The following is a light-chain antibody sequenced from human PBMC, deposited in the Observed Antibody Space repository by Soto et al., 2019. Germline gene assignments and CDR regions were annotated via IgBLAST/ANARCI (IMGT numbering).Light chain of an antibody. CDR3: QQHNSNSLLT. Sequence: DTQRPPSPSTMSSAVVEIFPINLLSSQSITRWLAWYQKKPGKAPKLLIYKASSLENGVPSRFSGSGSGTEFTLTISSLQPDDFANYYCQQHNSNSLLTGGGGTKGDLK. J-gene: IGKJ4*01. CDR2: KAS. V-gene: IGKV1-5*03. CDR1: QSITRW.